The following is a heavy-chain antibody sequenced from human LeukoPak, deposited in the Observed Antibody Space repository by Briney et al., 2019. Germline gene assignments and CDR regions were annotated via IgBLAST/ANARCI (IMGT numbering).Heavy chain of an antibody. D-gene: IGHD6-13*01. Sequence: PSETLSLTCTVSSGSISSYYWSWIRQPPGKGLEWIGYIYYSGSTNYNPSLKSRVTISVDTSKNQFSLKLSSVTAADTAVYYCARGIAAADDYWGQGILVTVSS. V-gene: IGHV4-59*01. J-gene: IGHJ4*02. CDR1: SGSISSYY. CDR2: IYYSGST. CDR3: ARGIAAADDY.